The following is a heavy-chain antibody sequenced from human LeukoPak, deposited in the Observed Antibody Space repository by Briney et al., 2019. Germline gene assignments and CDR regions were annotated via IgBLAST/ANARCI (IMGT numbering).Heavy chain of an antibody. CDR3: AKTTGYSSGWVDY. D-gene: IGHD6-19*01. CDR2: ISGGGGIT. CDR1: GFTVTSSA. V-gene: IGHV3-23*01. Sequence: PGGSLRLSCAGSGFTVTSSAMSWVRQAPGKGLKWVSDISGGGGITYYADSVKGRFTISRDSSKNTLYLQMNSLRAEDTAIYYCAKTTGYSSGWVDYWGQGTLVTVSS. J-gene: IGHJ4*02.